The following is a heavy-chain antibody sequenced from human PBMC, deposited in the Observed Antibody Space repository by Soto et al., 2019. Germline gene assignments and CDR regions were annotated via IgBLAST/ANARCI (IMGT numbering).Heavy chain of an antibody. V-gene: IGHV3-23*01. D-gene: IGHD5-18*01. Sequence: PGGSLRLSCAASGFTFSSYAMSWVRQAPGKGLEWVSAISGSGGSTYYADSVKGRFTISRDNSKNTLYLQMNSLRAEDTAVYYCAKVGYGYPSGGDAFDIWGQGTMVTVSS. CDR1: GFTFSSYA. CDR3: AKVGYGYPSGGDAFDI. J-gene: IGHJ3*02. CDR2: ISGSGGST.